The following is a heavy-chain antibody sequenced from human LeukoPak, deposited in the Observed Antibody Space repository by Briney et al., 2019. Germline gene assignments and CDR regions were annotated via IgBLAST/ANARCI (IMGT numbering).Heavy chain of an antibody. CDR1: GFTFGDYA. CDR3: TRDGRRLRVFDI. D-gene: IGHD3-22*01. Sequence: GRSLRLSCTASGFTFGDYAMSWVRQAPGKGLEWVGFIRSKAYGGTTEYAASVKGRFTISRDDSKSIAYLQMNSLKTEDTAVYYCTRDGRRLRVFDIWGQGKMVPASS. J-gene: IGHJ3*02. CDR2: IRSKAYGGTT. V-gene: IGHV3-49*04.